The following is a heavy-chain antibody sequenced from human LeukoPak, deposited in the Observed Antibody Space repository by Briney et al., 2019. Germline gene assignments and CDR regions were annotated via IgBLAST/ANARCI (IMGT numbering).Heavy chain of an antibody. V-gene: IGHV3-30*02. CDR2: IRYDGSNK. J-gene: IGHJ4*02. D-gene: IGHD5-18*01. CDR1: GFTFSSYG. CDR3: AKDEDTAMVN. Sequence: QPGGSLRLSCAASGFTFSSYGMHWVRQAPGKELEWVAFIRYDGSNKYYADSVKGRFTISRDNSKNALYLQMNSLRAEDTAVYYCAKDEDTAMVNWGQGTLVTVSS.